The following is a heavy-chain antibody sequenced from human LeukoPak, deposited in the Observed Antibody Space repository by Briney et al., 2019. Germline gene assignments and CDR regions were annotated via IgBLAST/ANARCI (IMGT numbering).Heavy chain of an antibody. CDR1: GFTFSSYA. CDR2: ICGSGGST. CDR3: AKTSYYDSSGYYFDPFDY. D-gene: IGHD3-22*01. Sequence: GGSLRLSCAASGFTFSSYAMNWVSPAPGKGLEWVSGICGSGGSTFYADSVKGRFTISRDNSKNTLYLQMNSLRAEDTAVYYCAKTSYYDSSGYYFDPFDYWGQGTLVTVSS. J-gene: IGHJ4*02. V-gene: IGHV3-23*01.